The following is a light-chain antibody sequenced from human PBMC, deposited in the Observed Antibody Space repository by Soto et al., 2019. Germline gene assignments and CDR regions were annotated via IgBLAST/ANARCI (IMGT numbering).Light chain of an antibody. CDR2: AAS. Sequence: IQLTQSPSSLSASVGDRVTIXXRASQGINSFLAWYQQKPGKAPKXLIYAASTLQRGVPSRFSGSGSGTDFTLTISSLQSEDFATYYCQQYYSFPQTFGQGTKVDIK. CDR3: QQYYSFPQT. V-gene: IGKV1-9*01. CDR1: QGINSF. J-gene: IGKJ1*01.